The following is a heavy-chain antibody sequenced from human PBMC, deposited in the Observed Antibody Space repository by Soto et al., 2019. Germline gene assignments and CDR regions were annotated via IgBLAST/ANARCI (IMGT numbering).Heavy chain of an antibody. CDR1: GGSISSGGYS. J-gene: IGHJ4*02. CDR3: ARGEVVALGY. Sequence: SETLSLTCAVYGGSISSGGYSWSWIRQPPGKGLEWIGYIYHSGSTYYNPSLKSRVTILVDRSKNQFSLKLSSVTAADTAVYYCARGEVVALGYWGQGTLVTVSS. D-gene: IGHD2-15*01. V-gene: IGHV4-30-2*01. CDR2: IYHSGST.